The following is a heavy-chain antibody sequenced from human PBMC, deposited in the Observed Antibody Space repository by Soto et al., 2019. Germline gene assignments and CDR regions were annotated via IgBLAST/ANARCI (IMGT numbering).Heavy chain of an antibody. V-gene: IGHV3-23*01. CDR2: ISAGGVAT. J-gene: IGHJ4*02. CDR1: GFTFSDFA. CDR3: AKGVTSGDEGF. Sequence: GGSLRLSCAASGFTFSDFAMMWVRQVPGQGLECVSAISAGGVATYYADSVMGRFTISRDNSKNTLYLQMKSLRGEDTAVYYCAKGVTSGDEGFWGRGTLVTVSS. D-gene: IGHD2-21*02.